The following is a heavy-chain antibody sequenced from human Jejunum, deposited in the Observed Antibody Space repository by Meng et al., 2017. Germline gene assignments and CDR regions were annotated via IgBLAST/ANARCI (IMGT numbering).Heavy chain of an antibody. V-gene: IGHV1-3*01. J-gene: IGHJ4*02. CDR2: ITAGNGNT. CDR1: GFSFISYA. Sequence: QVQLVQAGAEVKKPGASVKVSCRASGFSFISYAIYWVRQVPGQSLEWMGWITAGNGNTKYSQKFQGRVTITRDTSASTAYMELSSLRFEDTAVYYCARDMPYSSGSFDFWGQGTLVTVSS. D-gene: IGHD3-10*01. CDR3: ARDMPYSSGSFDF.